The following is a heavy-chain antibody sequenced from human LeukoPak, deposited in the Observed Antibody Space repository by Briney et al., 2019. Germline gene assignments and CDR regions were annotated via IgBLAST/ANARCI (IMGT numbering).Heavy chain of an antibody. CDR2: IFYSGTT. Sequence: KPSETLSLNCTVSGGSFSGGNYYWGWIRQPPGKGLEWIGSIFYSGTTYFNPSLKSRVTISVDTSKNQFSLRLSSVTAANTAVYYCARSTTVVTPVHWGQGTLVTVSS. CDR1: GGSFSGGNYY. CDR3: ARSTTVVTPVH. J-gene: IGHJ4*02. V-gene: IGHV4-39*01. D-gene: IGHD4-23*01.